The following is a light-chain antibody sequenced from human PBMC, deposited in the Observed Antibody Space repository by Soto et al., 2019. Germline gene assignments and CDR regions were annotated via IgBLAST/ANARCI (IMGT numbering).Light chain of an antibody. CDR1: SSDVGAYNY. CDR3: RSFGGSKV. Sequence: QSALAQPPSASGSPGQSVTVSCTGSSSDVGAYNYVSWYQQHPGKAPKLIIFEVNKRPSRVPDRFSGSKSGNTAALTVSGVQAEDEADYYCRSFGGSKVFGGGTKLTVL. J-gene: IGLJ2*01. V-gene: IGLV2-8*01. CDR2: EVN.